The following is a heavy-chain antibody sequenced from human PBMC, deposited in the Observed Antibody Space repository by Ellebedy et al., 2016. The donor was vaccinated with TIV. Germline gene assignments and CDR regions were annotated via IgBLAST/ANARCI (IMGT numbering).Heavy chain of an antibody. CDR1: GFTFSSYS. CDR3: ARDSHGGKSYYFDY. V-gene: IGHV3-48*04. D-gene: IGHD4-23*01. Sequence: GGSLRLXXAASGFTFSSYSMNWVRQAPGKGLEWVSYISSSSSTIYYADSVKGRFTISRDNAKNSLYLQMNSLRAEDTAVYYCARDSHGGKSYYFDYWGQGTLVTVSS. J-gene: IGHJ4*02. CDR2: ISSSSSTI.